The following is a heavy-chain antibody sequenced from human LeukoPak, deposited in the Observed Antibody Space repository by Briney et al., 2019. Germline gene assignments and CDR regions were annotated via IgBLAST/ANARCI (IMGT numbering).Heavy chain of an antibody. J-gene: IGHJ4*02. Sequence: GRSLRLSCAASGFTFSNYGMHWVRQAPGKGLEWVAVIWYDGSNKYYADSVKGRFTISRDNSKNTLYLQMNSLRAEDTAMYYCAKYDNSGRAGGYWGQGTLVTVSS. V-gene: IGHV3-33*06. CDR2: IWYDGSNK. D-gene: IGHD3-22*01. CDR3: AKYDNSGRAGGY. CDR1: GFTFSNYG.